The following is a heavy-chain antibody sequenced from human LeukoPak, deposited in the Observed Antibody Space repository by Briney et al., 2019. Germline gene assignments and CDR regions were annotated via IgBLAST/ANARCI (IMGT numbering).Heavy chain of an antibody. V-gene: IGHV3-30-3*01. J-gene: IGHJ4*02. D-gene: IGHD6-6*01. CDR2: ISYDGCNK. CDR1: GFTFSSYA. Sequence: GGSLRLSCAASGFTFSSYAMHWVRQAPGKGLQWVAVISYDGCNKYYADSVKGRFTISRDNSKNTLQLQMNSLGAEDTAVYYCARSSSSYFDYWGQGTLVTVSS. CDR3: ARSSSSYFDY.